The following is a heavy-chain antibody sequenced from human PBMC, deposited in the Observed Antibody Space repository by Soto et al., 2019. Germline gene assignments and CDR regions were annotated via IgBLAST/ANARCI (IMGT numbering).Heavy chain of an antibody. Sequence: GGSLRLSCAASGSTFRKYNMDWVRRGPGKGLEWVSYISVSSGTIYYADSVKGRFTISRDNAKNSLYLQMNSLRAEDTAIYYCARQTTVTTLHDAFDIWGQGTMVTVPS. V-gene: IGHV3-48*01. D-gene: IGHD4-17*01. J-gene: IGHJ3*02. CDR1: GSTFRKYN. CDR2: ISVSSGTI. CDR3: ARQTTVTTLHDAFDI.